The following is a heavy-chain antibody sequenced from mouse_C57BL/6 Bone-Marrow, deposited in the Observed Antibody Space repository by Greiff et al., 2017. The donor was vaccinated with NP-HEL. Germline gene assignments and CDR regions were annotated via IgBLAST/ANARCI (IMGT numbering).Heavy chain of an antibody. Sequence: QVQLQQPGAELVMPGASVKLSCKASGYTFTSYWMHWVKQRPGQGLEWIGAIDPSDSYTNYNQKFKGKSTLTVDKSSSTAYMQLSSLTSEDSAVYYCARCSNSYYYAMDYWGQGTSVTVSS. V-gene: IGHV1-69*01. J-gene: IGHJ4*01. CDR2: IDPSDSYT. CDR1: GYTFTSYW. CDR3: ARCSNSYYYAMDY. D-gene: IGHD2-5*01.